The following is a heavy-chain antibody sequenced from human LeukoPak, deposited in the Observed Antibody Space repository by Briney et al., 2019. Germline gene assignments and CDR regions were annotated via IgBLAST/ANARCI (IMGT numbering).Heavy chain of an antibody. CDR2: IKQDGSEK. D-gene: IGHD6-19*01. Sequence: GGSLRLSCAASGFTFSSYWMSWVRQAPGKGLEWVANIKQDGSEKYYVDSVKGRFTISRDNAKNSLYLQMNSLRAEDTAVYYCARASYSSGWYYFDYWGQGTLVTVSS. V-gene: IGHV3-7*04. CDR3: ARASYSSGWYYFDY. J-gene: IGHJ4*02. CDR1: GFTFSSYW.